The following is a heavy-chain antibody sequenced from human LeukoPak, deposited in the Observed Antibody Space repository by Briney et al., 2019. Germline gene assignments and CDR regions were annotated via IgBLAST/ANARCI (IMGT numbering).Heavy chain of an antibody. Sequence: GASVKVSCTASGGTFSSYAISWVRQAPGQGLEWMGGIIPIFGTANYAQKFQGRVTITADESTSTAYMELSSLRSEDTAVYYCARGKYYYDSSGYNIFDYWGQGTLVTVSS. J-gene: IGHJ4*02. D-gene: IGHD3-22*01. CDR2: IIPIFGTA. CDR1: GGTFSSYA. V-gene: IGHV1-69*13. CDR3: ARGKYYYDSSGYNIFDY.